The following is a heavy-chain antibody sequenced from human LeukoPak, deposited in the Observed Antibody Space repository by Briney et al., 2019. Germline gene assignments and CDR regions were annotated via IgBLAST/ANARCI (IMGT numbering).Heavy chain of an antibody. Sequence: PGGSLRLSCAGSGFTFSSYSMNWVRQAPGKAVEWILYFSYSSGTIYYADSVKGRFTNTRDNAKNSLYLQMNSLRGEDTAVYYCARDLGGEQWLEVLVGWGQGTLVTVSS. CDR1: GFTFSSYS. J-gene: IGHJ4*02. V-gene: IGHV3-48*01. CDR2: FSYSSGTI. CDR3: ARDLGGEQWLEVLVG. D-gene: IGHD6-19*01.